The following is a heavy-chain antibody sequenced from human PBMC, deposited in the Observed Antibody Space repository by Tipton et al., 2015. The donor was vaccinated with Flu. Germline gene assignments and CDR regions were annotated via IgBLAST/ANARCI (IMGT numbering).Heavy chain of an antibody. CDR1: GFIFSNYA. Sequence: QVQLVQSGGGVVQTGGSLRLSCAASGFIFSNYAMHWVRQAPGKGLEWVAFIRSDTRYIYYADSVKGRYTISRDNSKNMLHLQINGLRAGDTALYYCARALSSSDYYNFDLWGQGTLVTVSS. CDR2: IRSDTRYI. D-gene: IGHD3-3*01. CDR3: ARALSSSDYYNFDL. J-gene: IGHJ4*02. V-gene: IGHV3-30*02.